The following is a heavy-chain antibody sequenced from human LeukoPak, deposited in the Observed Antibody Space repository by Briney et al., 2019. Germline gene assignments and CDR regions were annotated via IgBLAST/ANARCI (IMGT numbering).Heavy chain of an antibody. V-gene: IGHV3-53*01. Sequence: GGSLRLSCAGSGFTVSSNYMSWVRQAPGKGLEWVSVIYSGGYTYYANSVKGRFTISRDNSKDTLYLQMNSLRAEDTAVYYCARCRAFGHFDYWGQGTLVTVSS. J-gene: IGHJ4*02. CDR3: ARCRAFGHFDY. CDR1: GFTVSSNY. D-gene: IGHD3-10*01. CDR2: IYSGGYT.